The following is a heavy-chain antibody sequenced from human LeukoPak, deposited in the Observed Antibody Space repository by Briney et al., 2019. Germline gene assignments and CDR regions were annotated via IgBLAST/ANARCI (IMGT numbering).Heavy chain of an antibody. CDR1: GFTFSDYS. D-gene: IGHD5-12*01. J-gene: IGHJ4*02. Sequence: GGSLRLSCAASGFTFSDYSMNWVRQGPGKGLEWISYVGISSSNTKYADSVKGRFTISGDSAKNSVFLQMNSLRVEDTAVYYCARDHRYAFDNWGQGTLVTVSS. CDR2: VGISSSNT. CDR3: ARDHRYAFDN. V-gene: IGHV3-48*04.